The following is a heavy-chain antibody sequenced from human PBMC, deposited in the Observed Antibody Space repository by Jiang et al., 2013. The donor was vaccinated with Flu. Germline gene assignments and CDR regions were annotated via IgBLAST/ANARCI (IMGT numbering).Heavy chain of an antibody. CDR2: IYHSGST. CDR3: ARAIFNYDYVWGSYRPYYFDY. J-gene: IGHJ4*02. CDR1: S. D-gene: IGHD3-16*02. Sequence: SWSWIRQPPGKGLEWIGYIYHSGSTYYNPSLKSRVTISVDRSKNQFSLKLSSVTAADTAVYYCARAIFNYDYVWGSYRPYYFDYWGQGTLVTVSS. V-gene: IGHV4-30-2*01.